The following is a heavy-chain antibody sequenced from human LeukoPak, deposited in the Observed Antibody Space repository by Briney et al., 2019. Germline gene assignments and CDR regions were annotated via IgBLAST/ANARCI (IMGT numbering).Heavy chain of an antibody. V-gene: IGHV3-74*01. CDR2: IDSDGSPT. J-gene: IGHJ6*02. D-gene: IGHD3-3*01. Sequence: GGSLRLSCAASEFLFSNYWMHWVRQVPGEGLVWVSRIDSDGSPTTYADSVEGRFTISRDNAHNMLYLQMNSLTAEDTAVYFCARESQQFWSVGALDVWGQGTTVTVSS. CDR1: EFLFSNYW. CDR3: ARESQQFWSVGALDV.